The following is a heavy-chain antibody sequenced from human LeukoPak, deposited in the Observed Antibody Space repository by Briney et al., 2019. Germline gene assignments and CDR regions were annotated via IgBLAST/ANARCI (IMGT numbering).Heavy chain of an antibody. D-gene: IGHD5-18*01. CDR2: ISAYNGNT. V-gene: IGHV1-18*01. CDR1: GYTFTSYG. Sequence: ASVNVSFKASGYTFTSYGISWVRQAPGQGLEWMGWISAYNGNTNYVQKLQGRVTMTTDTSTATAYMELRSLTSDDTAVYYCARARRGSTAMVTYFDYWGQGTLVAGSS. CDR3: ARARRGSTAMVTYFDY. J-gene: IGHJ4*02.